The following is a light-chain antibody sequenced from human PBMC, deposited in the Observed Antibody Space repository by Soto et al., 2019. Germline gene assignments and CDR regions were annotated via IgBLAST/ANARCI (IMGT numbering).Light chain of an antibody. Sequence: EIVLTQSPATLSLSPGERSTLSCRASQSVSSYLAWYQQKPGQAPRLLIYDASNRATGIPARFSGSGSGTDFTLTISSLEPEDFAVYYCQKRSNWPITFGQGTRLENK. CDR3: QKRSNWPIT. CDR2: DAS. J-gene: IGKJ5*01. CDR1: QSVSSY. V-gene: IGKV3-11*01.